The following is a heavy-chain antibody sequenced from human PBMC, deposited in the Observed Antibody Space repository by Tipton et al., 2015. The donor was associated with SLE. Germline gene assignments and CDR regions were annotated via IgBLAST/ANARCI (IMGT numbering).Heavy chain of an antibody. CDR1: GDSISSTSYY. CDR2: VYYTGNT. D-gene: IGHD6-25*01. Sequence: TLSLTCIVSGDSISSTSYYWGWIRQPPGKGLEWVGTVYYTGNTFYNPSLKSRVTISVDTSKNQFSLNLSSVTAADTAVYFCARPASDYWGQGTLVTVS. V-gene: IGHV4-39*07. CDR3: ARPASDY. J-gene: IGHJ4*02.